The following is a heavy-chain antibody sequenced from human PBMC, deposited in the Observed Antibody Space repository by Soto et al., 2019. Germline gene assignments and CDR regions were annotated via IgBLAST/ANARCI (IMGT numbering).Heavy chain of an antibody. Sequence: QVQLQQWGAGLLRPSETLSLTCAVSSESLRGYYWTWIRQSPGKGLEWIGEISQSGFTNYNPSLESRVNTSVDTSKSQFSLHLTSVTAADTAVYYCARGLFSSGWYSYFDPWGQGTPVTVSS. CDR3: ARGLFSSGWYSYFDP. D-gene: IGHD6-19*01. J-gene: IGHJ5*02. CDR2: ISQSGFT. V-gene: IGHV4-34*01. CDR1: SESLRGYY.